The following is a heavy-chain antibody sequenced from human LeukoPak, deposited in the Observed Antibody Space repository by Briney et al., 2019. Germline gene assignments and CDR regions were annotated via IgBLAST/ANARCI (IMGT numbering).Heavy chain of an antibody. J-gene: IGHJ4*02. CDR1: GFTFSSYA. V-gene: IGHV3-23*01. CDR3: ASHMTTVTTGGDY. D-gene: IGHD4-17*01. Sequence: GGSLRLSCAVSGFTFSSYAMSWVRQAPGKGLEWVSGISGSGGSTYYADSVKGRFTISRDNSKKTLCLQMNSLRGEDTAVYYCASHMTTVTTGGDYWGQGTLVTVSS. CDR2: ISGSGGST.